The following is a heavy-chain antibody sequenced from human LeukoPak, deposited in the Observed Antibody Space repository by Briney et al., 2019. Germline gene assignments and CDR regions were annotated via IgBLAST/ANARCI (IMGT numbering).Heavy chain of an antibody. J-gene: IGHJ4*02. V-gene: IGHV3-21*01. CDR1: GFTFTTYS. CDR3: ARGDRLLWFGEVSQPTQDY. Sequence: GGSLRLSCAASGFTFTTYSMNWVRQAPGKGLEWVSSITTSSSFIYYADSVKGRFTISRDNAKNSLYLQMNSLRADDTAVYYCARGDRLLWFGEVSQPTQDYWGQGTLVTVSS. D-gene: IGHD3-10*01. CDR2: ITTSSSFI.